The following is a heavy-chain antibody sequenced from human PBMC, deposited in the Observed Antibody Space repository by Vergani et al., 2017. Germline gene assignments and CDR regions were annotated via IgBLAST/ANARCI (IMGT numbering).Heavy chain of an antibody. CDR3: ARLYYDTTPYLQGGYDC. Sequence: EVQLLHSGGGVIQPGGSVRLSCAASGFTFSACPMTWVRQAPGKGLEWVSAISARYPSTYYADSVKGRFTISRDNSKNMLYLQMNSLRAEDTAVYYCARLYYDTTPYLQGGYDCWGQGNLVSVSS. V-gene: IGHV3-23*01. D-gene: IGHD3-22*01. CDR2: ISARYPST. CDR1: GFTFSACP. J-gene: IGHJ4*02.